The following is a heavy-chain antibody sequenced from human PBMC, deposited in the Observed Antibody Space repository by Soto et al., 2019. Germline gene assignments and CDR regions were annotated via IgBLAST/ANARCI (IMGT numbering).Heavy chain of an antibody. V-gene: IGHV3-74*01. J-gene: IGHJ4*02. CDR1: GFTFSPFW. CDR2: IISDGNST. Sequence: GGSLRLSCAASGFTFSPFWMHWVRQVPGKGPVWVSRIISDGNSTSYADSVKGRFTISRDNAKNTLYLQMNSLIAEDTAVYYCARGSNHFDYWGQGTLVTVSS. D-gene: IGHD4-4*01. CDR3: ARGSNHFDY.